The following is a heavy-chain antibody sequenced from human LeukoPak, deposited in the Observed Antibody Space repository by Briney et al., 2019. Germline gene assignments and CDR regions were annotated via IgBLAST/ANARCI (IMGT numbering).Heavy chain of an antibody. V-gene: IGHV3-23*01. Sequence: GGSLRLSCVVSGFTFRSYAMGWVRQAPGKGLEWVSTLSTGGDRTYYADSVKGRFTISRDTSKNTLYVEMNSLRAEDTASYYCVKEGGLYNSGGYFDYWGQGTLVTVSS. CDR2: LSTGGDRT. J-gene: IGHJ4*02. CDR3: VKEGGLYNSGGYFDY. CDR1: GFTFRSYA. D-gene: IGHD5-24*01.